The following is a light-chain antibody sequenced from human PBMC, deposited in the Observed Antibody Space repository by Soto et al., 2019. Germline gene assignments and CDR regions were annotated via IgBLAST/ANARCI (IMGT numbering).Light chain of an antibody. CDR2: DVT. Sequence: QSALTQPASVSGSPGQSITISCTGTRSDVGGYNYVYWHQQHPGKATKLMIYDVTNRPSGVSDRFSGSKSGNTASLTISGLQAEDEADYYCSSYTSSSTYVFGAGTKLTVL. CDR1: RSDVGGYNY. CDR3: SSYTSSSTYV. V-gene: IGLV2-14*01. J-gene: IGLJ1*01.